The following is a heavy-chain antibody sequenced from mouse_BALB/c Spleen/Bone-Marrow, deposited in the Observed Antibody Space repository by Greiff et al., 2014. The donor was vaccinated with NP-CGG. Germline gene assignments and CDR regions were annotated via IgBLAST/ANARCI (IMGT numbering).Heavy chain of an antibody. CDR1: GFNIKDTY. J-gene: IGHJ4*01. CDR3: AGASYYAMDY. V-gene: IGHV14-3*02. Sequence: EVQLQQSGAELVKPGASVKLSCTASGFNIKDTYMHWVKQRPEQGLEWIGRIDPANGNTKYDPKFQGKATITADTSSNTAYLQLSRLTSEDTAVYYCAGASYYAMDYWGRGTSVTVSS. CDR2: IDPANGNT.